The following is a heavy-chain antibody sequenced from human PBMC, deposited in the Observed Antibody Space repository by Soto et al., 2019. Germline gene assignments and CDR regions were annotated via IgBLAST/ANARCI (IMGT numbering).Heavy chain of an antibody. D-gene: IGHD1-26*01. CDR1: GDTFTSYT. CDR2: IIPSLNMA. J-gene: IGHJ4*02. V-gene: IGHV1-69*02. CDR3: ASGLVPRFFES. Sequence: QVQLVQSGAEVRKPGSSVRVSCRTSGDTFTSYTINWVRQAPGQGLEWMGRIIPSLNMANYAQKFQGSVTFTADKSRSTAYIDLSSLRSEDTAVYFGASGLVPRFFESWGQGSPGTVSS.